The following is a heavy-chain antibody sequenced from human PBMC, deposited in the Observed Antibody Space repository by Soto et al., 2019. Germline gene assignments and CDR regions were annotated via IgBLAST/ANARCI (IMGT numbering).Heavy chain of an antibody. V-gene: IGHV1-69*13. CDR1: GGTFSSYA. Sequence: ASVKVSCKASGGTFSSYASSWVRQAPGQGLEWMGGIIPIFGTANYAQKFQGRVTITADESTSTAYMELSSLRSEDTAVYYCASEGVELATIMYYYGMDVWGQGTTGTVS. J-gene: IGHJ6*02. CDR2: IIPIFGTA. D-gene: IGHD5-12*01. CDR3: ASEGVELATIMYYYGMDV.